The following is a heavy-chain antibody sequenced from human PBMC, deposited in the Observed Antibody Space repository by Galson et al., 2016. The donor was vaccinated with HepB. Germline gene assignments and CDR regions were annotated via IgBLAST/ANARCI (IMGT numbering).Heavy chain of an antibody. D-gene: IGHD3-10*01. CDR3: ARLVSGTSGWFDP. Sequence: ETLSLTCRVSGGSIISNTHYWAWIRQPPGKGLEWIGRIHYSGNPWCNPSLKSRVTMSVDTRKDQFSLKLTSVTATDTAIYYCARLVSGTSGWFDPWGHGTLVAVSS. V-gene: IGHV4-39*01. J-gene: IGHJ5*02. CDR1: GGSIISNTHY. CDR2: IHYSGNP.